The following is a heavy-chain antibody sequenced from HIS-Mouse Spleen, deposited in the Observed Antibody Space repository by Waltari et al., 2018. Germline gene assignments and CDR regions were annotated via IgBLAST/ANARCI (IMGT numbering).Heavy chain of an antibody. D-gene: IGHD1-26*01. Sequence: TNYNPSLKSRVTISVDTSKNQFSLKLSSVTAADTAVYYCASGYRLYFDYWGQGTLVTVSS. V-gene: IGHV4-59*09. J-gene: IGHJ4*02. CDR3: ASGYRLYFDY. CDR2: T.